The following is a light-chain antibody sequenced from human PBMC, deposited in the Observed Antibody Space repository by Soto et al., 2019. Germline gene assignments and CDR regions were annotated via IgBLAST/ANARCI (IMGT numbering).Light chain of an antibody. CDR3: QQYNNGPPIT. J-gene: IGKJ5*01. CDR2: GAS. V-gene: IGKV3-15*01. Sequence: EVVLTLSPGTLSLSTGERATLSCRASQSLSSNYLAWYQQKPGQAPRLLIYGASTRATGIPARFSGSGSGTEFTLTISSLQSEDFAVYYCQQYNNGPPITRGQGTR. CDR1: QSLSSN.